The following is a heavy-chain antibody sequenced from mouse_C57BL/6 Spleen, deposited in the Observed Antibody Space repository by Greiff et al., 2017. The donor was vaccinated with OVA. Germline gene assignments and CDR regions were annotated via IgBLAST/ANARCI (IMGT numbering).Heavy chain of an antibody. V-gene: IGHV1-36*01. CDR3: ARAITAVVPYYFDY. CDR2: FYPYNGGT. J-gene: IGHJ2*01. D-gene: IGHD1-1*01. Sequence: VQLQQSGPVLVKPGPSVKLSCKASGFTFTDYYMHWVKQRHGQGLEWIGLFYPYNGGTNYNQKFKGKATLTVDTSSSTAYMELNSLTSEDSAVYCCARAITAVVPYYFDYWGKGTTLTVSS. CDR1: GFTFTDYY.